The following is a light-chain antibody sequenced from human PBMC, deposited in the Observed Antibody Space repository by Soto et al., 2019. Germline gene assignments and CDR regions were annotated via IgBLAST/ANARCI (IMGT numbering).Light chain of an antibody. J-gene: IGKJ1*01. CDR1: QSISSW. CDR2: KAS. CDR3: QQYGSSPST. Sequence: DIQMTQSPSTLSASVGDRVTITCRASQSISSWLAWYQQKPGKAPKLLIYKASSLESGVPSRFSGSGSGTEFTLTISRLEPEDFAVYYCQQYGSSPSTFGQGTKVDIK. V-gene: IGKV1-5*03.